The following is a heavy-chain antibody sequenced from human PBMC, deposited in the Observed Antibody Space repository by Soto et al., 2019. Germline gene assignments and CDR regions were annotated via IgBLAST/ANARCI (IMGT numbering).Heavy chain of an antibody. CDR1: GFTFSNYA. J-gene: IGHJ4*02. Sequence: QVQLVESGGGVVQPGRSLRLSCAASGFTFSNYAMHWVRQAPGKGLEWVAVISYDGSNKYYADSVKGRFTISRDNSKNTLYLQMNSLSADDTAVYYCARAAHSYYDILTGHTDYWGQGTLVTVSS. V-gene: IGHV3-30-3*01. D-gene: IGHD3-9*01. CDR2: ISYDGSNK. CDR3: ARAAHSYYDILTGHTDY.